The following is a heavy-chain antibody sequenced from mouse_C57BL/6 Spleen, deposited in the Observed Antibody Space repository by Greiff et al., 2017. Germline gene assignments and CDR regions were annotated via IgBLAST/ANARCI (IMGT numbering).Heavy chain of an antibody. CDR1: GYSITSGYY. V-gene: IGHV3-6*01. D-gene: IGHD4-1*01. CDR2: ISYDGSN. Sequence: EVQVVESGPGLVKPSQSLSLTCSVTGYSITSGYYWNWIRQFPGNKLEWMGYISYDGSNNYNPSLKNRISITRDTSKNQFFLKLNSVTTEDTATYYCARGGPELGRGYFDYWGQGTTLTVSS. CDR3: ARGGPELGRGYFDY. J-gene: IGHJ2*01.